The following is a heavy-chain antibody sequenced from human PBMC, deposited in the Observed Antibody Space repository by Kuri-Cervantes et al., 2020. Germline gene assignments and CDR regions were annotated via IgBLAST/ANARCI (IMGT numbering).Heavy chain of an antibody. V-gene: IGHV4-39*07. D-gene: IGHD3-22*01. CDR3: ARDGLDYYDSSGYSSYWYFDL. Sequence: SETLSLTCTVSGGSISSSSYYWGWIRQPPGKGLEWIGSIYYSGSTYYNPSLKSRVTISVDTSKNQFSLKLSSVTAADTAVYYCARDGLDYYDSSGYSSYWYFDLWGRGTLVTVSS. J-gene: IGHJ2*01. CDR2: IYYSGST. CDR1: GGSISSSSYY.